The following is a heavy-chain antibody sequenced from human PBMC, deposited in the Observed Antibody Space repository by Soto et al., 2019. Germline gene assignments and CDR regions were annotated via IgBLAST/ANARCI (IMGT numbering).Heavy chain of an antibody. D-gene: IGHD2-21*02. CDR3: AKGGRHIVVVTASRYGMDV. V-gene: IGHV3-30*18. J-gene: IGHJ6*02. CDR2: ISYDGSNK. Sequence: GGSLRLSCAASGFTFSSYGMHWVRQAPGKGLEWVAVISYDGSNKYYADSVKGRFTISRDNSKNTLYLQMNSLRAEDTAVYYCAKGGRHIVVVTASRYGMDVWGQGTTVTVSS. CDR1: GFTFSSYG.